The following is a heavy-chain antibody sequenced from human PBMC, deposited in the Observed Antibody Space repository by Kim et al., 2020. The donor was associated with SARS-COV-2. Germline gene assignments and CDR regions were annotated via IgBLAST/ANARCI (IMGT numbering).Heavy chain of an antibody. J-gene: IGHJ4*02. Sequence: GGSLRLSCAASGFTFSNYEMNWVRQAPGKGLEWVSYISSSGGTIYYADSVKGRFTISRDNAKNSLYLQMNSLGAEDTAVYYCARVASRSSQLDYWGQGTLVTVSS. CDR2: ISSSGGTI. D-gene: IGHD6-13*01. CDR3: ARVASRSSQLDY. CDR1: GFTFSNYE. V-gene: IGHV3-48*03.